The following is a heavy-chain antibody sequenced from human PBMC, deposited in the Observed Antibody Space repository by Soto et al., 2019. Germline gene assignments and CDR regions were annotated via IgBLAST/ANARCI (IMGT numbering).Heavy chain of an antibody. CDR3: AGSSAAAGEFDAAHFDY. CDR1: GYTFTGYY. CDR2: INPNSGGT. D-gene: IGHD6-13*01. V-gene: IGHV1-2*02. J-gene: IGHJ4*02. Sequence: GASVKVSCKASGYTFTGYYMHWVRRAPGQGLEWMGWINPNSGGTNYAQKFQGRVTMTRDTSISTAYMELSRLRSEDTAVYYCAGSSAAAGEFDAAHFDYWGQGTLVTVSS.